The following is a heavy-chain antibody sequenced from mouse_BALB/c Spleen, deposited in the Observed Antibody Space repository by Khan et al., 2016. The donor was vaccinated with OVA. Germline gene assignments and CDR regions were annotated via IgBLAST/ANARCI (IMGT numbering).Heavy chain of an antibody. CDR1: GFSFSSYS. J-gene: IGHJ2*01. CDR3: TRHRGYYGSSPYFDY. D-gene: IGHD1-1*01. V-gene: IGHV5-6-4*01. CDR2: ISSGGSYT. Sequence: DVHLVESGGDLVRPGGSLKLSCAASGFSFSSYSMSWVRQTPEKRLEWVATISSGGSYTYSPDSVKGRFTISRDNAKNTLYLQMSSLKSEDTALYYCTRHRGYYGSSPYFDYWGQGTTLTVSS.